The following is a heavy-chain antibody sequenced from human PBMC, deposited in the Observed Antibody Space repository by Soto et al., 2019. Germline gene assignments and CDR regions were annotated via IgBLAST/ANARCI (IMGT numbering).Heavy chain of an antibody. D-gene: IGHD6-13*01. CDR1: GYSFATYW. J-gene: IGHJ6*02. V-gene: IGHV5-51*01. Sequence: PGESLKISCEGSGYSFATYWIGWVRQMPGKGLEWVGIIYPDDSDTRYSPSFQGQVTISADKSINTAYLQWSSLKASDSAIYYCARQYSSSWNYYYYGVDVWGQGTTVTVSS. CDR3: ARQYSSSWNYYYYGVDV. CDR2: IYPDDSDT.